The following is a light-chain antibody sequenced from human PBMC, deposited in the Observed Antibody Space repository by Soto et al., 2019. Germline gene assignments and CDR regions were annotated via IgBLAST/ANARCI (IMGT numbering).Light chain of an antibody. V-gene: IGKV1-5*03. J-gene: IGKJ1*01. Sequence: DIQMTQSPSTLSAFVGDRVTITCRASQSISNWLAWYQQKPGKAPKLLIYKASSLESGVPSRFSGSGSGSDFTLTISSLQPDDLATYYYQQYYSFSRTLGQGTQVEIK. CDR1: QSISNW. CDR3: QQYYSFSRT. CDR2: KAS.